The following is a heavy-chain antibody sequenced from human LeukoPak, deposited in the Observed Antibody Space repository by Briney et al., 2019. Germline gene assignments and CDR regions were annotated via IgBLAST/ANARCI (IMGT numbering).Heavy chain of an antibody. CDR3: ARTSTGTRGGYDV. D-gene: IGHD1-1*01. CDR2: INPNSGNT. Sequence: ASVKVSRKASGYTFASYDINWVRQASGQGLEWMGWINPNSGNTGFTQKFQGRVTVTRSTSISTAYVELSSLTSDDTAVYYCARTSTGTRGGYDVWGQGTLVTVSS. V-gene: IGHV1-8*01. J-gene: IGHJ4*02. CDR1: GYTFASYD.